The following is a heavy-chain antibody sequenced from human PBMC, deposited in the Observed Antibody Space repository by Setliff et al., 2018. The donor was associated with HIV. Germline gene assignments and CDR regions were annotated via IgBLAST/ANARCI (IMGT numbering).Heavy chain of an antibody. CDR2: IYYSGNT. V-gene: IGHV4-59*11. CDR3: ARRWYYYGSGSYYTMPPFDY. J-gene: IGHJ4*02. D-gene: IGHD3-10*01. Sequence: SETLSLTCSVSGASIRGHYWSWIRQSPGKGLEWIGNIYYSGNTNYNPSFKSRVTISVDTSKNQFSLRVDSVTAADTAVYYCARRWYYYGSGSYYTMPPFDYWGQGTLVTVSS. CDR1: GASIRGHY.